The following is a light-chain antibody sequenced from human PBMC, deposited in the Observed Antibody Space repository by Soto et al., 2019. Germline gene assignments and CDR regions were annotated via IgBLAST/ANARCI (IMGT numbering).Light chain of an antibody. V-gene: IGLV2-14*01. CDR3: SSYTSSSTLDVV. CDR1: SSDVGGYNY. CDR2: DVS. J-gene: IGLJ2*01. Sequence: LTQPASVSGSPGQSITISCTGTSSDVGGYNYVSWYQQHPGKAPKLMIYDVSNRPSGVSNRFSGSKSGNTASLTISGLQAEDEADYYCSSYTSSSTLDVVFGGGTKVTVL.